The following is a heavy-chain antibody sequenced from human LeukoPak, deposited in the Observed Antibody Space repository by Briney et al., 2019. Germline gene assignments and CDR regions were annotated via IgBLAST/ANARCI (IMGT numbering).Heavy chain of an antibody. D-gene: IGHD1-26*01. CDR2: IRCDESNR. CDR3: ATDVNPSGSYQAIDY. Sequence: PGGSLRLSCAASGFTFSSYGMHWVRQAPGKGLEWVAFIRCDESNRYYVDSVQGRFTISRDNSKNTLDLQMNSLRPEDTAVYYCATDVNPSGSYQAIDYWGQGTLVTVSS. J-gene: IGHJ4*02. V-gene: IGHV3-30*02. CDR1: GFTFSSYG.